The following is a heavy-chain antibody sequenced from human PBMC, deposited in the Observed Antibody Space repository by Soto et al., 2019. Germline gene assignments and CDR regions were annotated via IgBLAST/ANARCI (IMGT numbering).Heavy chain of an antibody. Sequence: GGSLRLSCAASGFTFSSYAMSWVRQAPGKGLEWVSAISGSGGSTYYADSVKGRFTISRDNSKNTLYLQMNSLRAEDTAVYYCAKDAPLAYYDILTGYWDYWGQGTLVTVSS. CDR3: AKDAPLAYYDILTGYWDY. J-gene: IGHJ4*02. D-gene: IGHD3-9*01. CDR1: GFTFSSYA. CDR2: ISGSGGST. V-gene: IGHV3-23*01.